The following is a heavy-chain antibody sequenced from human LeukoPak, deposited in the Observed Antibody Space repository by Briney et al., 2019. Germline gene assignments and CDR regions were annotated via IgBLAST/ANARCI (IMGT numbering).Heavy chain of an antibody. D-gene: IGHD2-2*01. J-gene: IGHJ4*02. CDR2: ISHSGST. CDR1: GYSISSGFY. CDR3: ASRIVVVPAAMLFADY. Sequence: PSETLSLTCTVSGYSISSGFYWGWIRQPPGKGLEWIGSISHSGSTYYNPSLKSRVTISVDTSKNQFSLKLSSVTAADTAVYYCASRIVVVPAAMLFADYWGQGTLVTVSS. V-gene: IGHV4-38-2*02.